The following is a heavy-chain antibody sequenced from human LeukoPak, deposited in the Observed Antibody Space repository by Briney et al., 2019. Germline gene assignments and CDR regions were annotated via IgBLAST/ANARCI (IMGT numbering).Heavy chain of an antibody. D-gene: IGHD4-17*01. CDR1: EFTFCSDS. CDR3: AREDNDYGDYGRFDP. V-gene: IGHV3-48*01. CDR2: ISSSSSTI. J-gene: IGHJ5*02. Sequence: GGSLRLSCAASEFTFCSDSMNWVREAPGRGVGWGSYISSSSSTIYYAHSVKGRFTIPRHNAQNPLYLHMNSLRAEDTAVYYCAREDNDYGDYGRFDPWGQGALVTVSS.